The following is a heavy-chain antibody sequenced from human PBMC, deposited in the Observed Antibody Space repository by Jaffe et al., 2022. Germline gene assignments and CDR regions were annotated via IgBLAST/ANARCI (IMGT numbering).Heavy chain of an antibody. CDR1: GFTFSSYS. V-gene: IGHV3-21*01. CDR3: ARDIRCGGDCPRSSWYFDL. J-gene: IGHJ2*01. D-gene: IGHD2-21*01. Sequence: EVQLVESGGGLVKPGGSLRLSCAASGFTFSSYSMNWVRQAPGKGLEWVSSISSSSSYIYYADSVKGRFTISRDNAKNSLYLQMNSLRAEDTAVYYCARDIRCGGDCPRSSWYFDLWGRGTLVTVSS. CDR2: ISSSSSYI.